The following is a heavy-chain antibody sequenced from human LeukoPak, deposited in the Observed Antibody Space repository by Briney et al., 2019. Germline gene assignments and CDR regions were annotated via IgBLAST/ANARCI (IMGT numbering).Heavy chain of an antibody. D-gene: IGHD3-22*01. CDR2: INHSGST. Sequence: SETLSLTCAVYGGSFSGYYWSWICQPPGKGLEWIGEINHSGSTNYNPSLKSRVTISVDTSKNQFSLKLSSVTAADTAVYYCARGSRSITMIVVVKAIYYFDYWGQGTLVTVSS. CDR1: GGSFSGYY. CDR3: ARGSRSITMIVVVKAIYYFDY. J-gene: IGHJ4*02. V-gene: IGHV4-34*01.